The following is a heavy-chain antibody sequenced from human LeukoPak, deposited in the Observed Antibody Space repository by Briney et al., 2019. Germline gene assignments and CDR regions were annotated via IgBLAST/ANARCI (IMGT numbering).Heavy chain of an antibody. CDR3: ARVITFYGDRLYNWFDP. D-gene: IGHD4-17*01. CDR2: INPNSGGT. V-gene: IGHV1-2*02. J-gene: IGHJ5*02. Sequence: GASVKVSCKASGHTFTGYYMHWVRQAPGQGLEWMGWINPNSGGTNYAQKFQGRVTMTRDTSISTAYMELSRLRSDDTAVYYCARVITFYGDRLYNWFDPWGQGTLVTVSS. CDR1: GHTFTGYY.